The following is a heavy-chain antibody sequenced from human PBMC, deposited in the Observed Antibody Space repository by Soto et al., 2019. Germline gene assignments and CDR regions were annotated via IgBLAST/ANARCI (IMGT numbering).Heavy chain of an antibody. D-gene: IGHD4-17*01. CDR1: GYSFTSYW. Sequence: GESLKISCQGSGYSFTSYWISWVRQMPGKGLEWMGRIDPSDSYTNYSPSFQGHVTISADKSISTAYLQWSSLKASDTAMYYCASDYGDYGIPGYWGQGTLVTVSS. CDR3: ASDYGDYGIPGY. J-gene: IGHJ4*02. CDR2: IDPSDSYT. V-gene: IGHV5-10-1*01.